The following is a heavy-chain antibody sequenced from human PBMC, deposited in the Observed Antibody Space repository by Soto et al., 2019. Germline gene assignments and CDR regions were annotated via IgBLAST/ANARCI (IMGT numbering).Heavy chain of an antibody. D-gene: IGHD6-13*01. CDR2: IYYTGST. Sequence: SETLSLTCTVSGGSINSYYWSWIRQPPGKGLEWIGQIYYTGSTNYNPSLKGRVTISVDRSKNQFSLRLSSVTAADTAVYYCARDLNTDSWYYFDFWGPGILVTVSS. V-gene: IGHV4-59*08. J-gene: IGHJ4*02. CDR3: ARDLNTDSWYYFDF. CDR1: GGSINSYY.